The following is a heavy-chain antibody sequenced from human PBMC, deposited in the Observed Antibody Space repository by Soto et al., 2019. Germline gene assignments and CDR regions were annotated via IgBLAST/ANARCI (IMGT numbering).Heavy chain of an antibody. CDR1: GYTFTSYG. J-gene: IGHJ3*02. Sequence: QVPLVQSGAEVKKPGASVKVSCKASGYTFTSYGISWVRQAPGQGLEWMGWISAYNGNTNYAQKLQGRVTMTTDTSTSTAYMELRSLRSDDTAVYYCARGSDRGLWLLQGIGKAFDIWGQGTMVTVSS. V-gene: IGHV1-18*01. D-gene: IGHD6-19*01. CDR2: ISAYNGNT. CDR3: ARGSDRGLWLLQGIGKAFDI.